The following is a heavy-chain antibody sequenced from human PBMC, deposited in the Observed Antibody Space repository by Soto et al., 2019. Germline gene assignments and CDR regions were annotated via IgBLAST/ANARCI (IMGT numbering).Heavy chain of an antibody. J-gene: IGHJ4*02. CDR3: ARVDTMVRGVQKFDY. Sequence: QVQLQESGPGLVKPSQTLSLTCTVSGGSISSGGYYWSWIRQHPGKGLEWIGYVYYSGSTYYNPSHKRRVTLSVETSKHQFSLRLSSVTAADTAVYYCARVDTMVRGVQKFDYWGQGTLVTVSS. CDR1: GGSISSGGYY. D-gene: IGHD3-10*01. CDR2: VYYSGST. V-gene: IGHV4-31*03.